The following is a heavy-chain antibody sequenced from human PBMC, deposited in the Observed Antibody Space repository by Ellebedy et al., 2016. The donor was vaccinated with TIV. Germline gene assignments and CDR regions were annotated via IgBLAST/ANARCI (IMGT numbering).Heavy chain of an antibody. CDR2: ISYDGSNK. Sequence: GESLKISXAASGFTFSSYGMHWVRQAPGKGLEWVAVISYDGSNKYYADSVKGRFTISRDNSKNTLYLQMNSLRAEDTAVYYCAKGFSSGWSFDYWGQGTLVTVSS. V-gene: IGHV3-30*18. CDR3: AKGFSSGWSFDY. D-gene: IGHD6-19*01. CDR1: GFTFSSYG. J-gene: IGHJ4*02.